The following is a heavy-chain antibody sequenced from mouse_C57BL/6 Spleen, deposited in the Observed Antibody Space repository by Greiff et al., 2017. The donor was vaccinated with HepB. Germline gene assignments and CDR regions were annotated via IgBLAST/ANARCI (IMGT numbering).Heavy chain of an antibody. CDR1: GFTFSDYG. J-gene: IGHJ4*01. D-gene: IGHD2-1*01. V-gene: IGHV5-17*01. CDR3: ARRGYYGNYEGDAMDY. CDR2: ISSGSSTI. Sequence: VQLKESGGGLVKPGGSLKLSCAASGFTFSDYGMHWVRQAPEKGLEWVAYISSGSSTIYYADTVKGRFTISRDNAKNTLFLQMTSLRSEDTAMYYCARRGYYGNYEGDAMDYWGQGTSVTVSS.